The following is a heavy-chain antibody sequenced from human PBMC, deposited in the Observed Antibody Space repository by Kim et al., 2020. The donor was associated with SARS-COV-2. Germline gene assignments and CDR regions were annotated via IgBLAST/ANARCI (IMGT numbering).Heavy chain of an antibody. D-gene: IGHD3-22*01. CDR3: AKTSLVVITGDDAFDI. CDR2: ISYDGSNK. CDR1: GFSFSSYG. V-gene: IGHV3-30*18. J-gene: IGHJ3*02. Sequence: GGSLRLSCAASGFSFSSYGMHWVRQAPGKGLEWVAVISYDGSNKYYADSVKGRFTISRDKSKNTLYLQMNSLRAEDTAVYYCAKTSLVVITGDDAFDIWGQGTMVTVSS.